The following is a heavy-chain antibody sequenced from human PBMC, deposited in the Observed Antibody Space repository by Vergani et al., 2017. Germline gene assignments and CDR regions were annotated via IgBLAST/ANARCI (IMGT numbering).Heavy chain of an antibody. CDR1: GYTFTSYA. Sequence: QVQLVQSGSELKKPGASVKVSCKASGYTFTSYAMNWVRQAPGQGLEWMGCLKTNTGNPTYAQGLTGRFVFALDTSVSTAYLQISSLKAEDTAVYYCASYDREDSSGWLNYWGQGTLVTVSS. CDR2: LKTNTGNP. J-gene: IGHJ4*02. V-gene: IGHV7-4-1*02. D-gene: IGHD6-19*01. CDR3: ASYDREDSSGWLNY.